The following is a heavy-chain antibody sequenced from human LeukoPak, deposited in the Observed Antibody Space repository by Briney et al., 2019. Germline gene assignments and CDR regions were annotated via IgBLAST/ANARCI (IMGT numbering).Heavy chain of an antibody. CDR2: IFYSGST. J-gene: IGHJ4*02. Sequence: PSETLSLTCTVSGGSISSGDYYWNWIRQHPEKSLEWIGYIFYSGSTYYNPSPKSRVTISVDTSKNQFSLKLSSVTAADTAVYYCARGSTLIRGFDYWGQGTLVTVSS. V-gene: IGHV4-31*03. D-gene: IGHD3-10*01. CDR3: ARGSTLIRGFDY. CDR1: GGSISSGDYY.